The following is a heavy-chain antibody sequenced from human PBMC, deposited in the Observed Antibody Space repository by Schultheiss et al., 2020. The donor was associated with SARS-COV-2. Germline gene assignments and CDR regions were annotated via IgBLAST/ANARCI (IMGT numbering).Heavy chain of an antibody. CDR2: IWYDGSNK. V-gene: IGHV3-30*19. CDR3: AREPLRGSYYYYGMDV. Sequence: GGSLRLSCAASGFSFSTYGMHWVRQAPGKRLEWLSVIWYDGSNKYYADSVKGRFTISRDNSKNTLYLQMNSLRAEDTAVYYCAREPLRGSYYYYGMDVWGQGTTVTVSS. J-gene: IGHJ6*02. CDR1: GFSFSTYG.